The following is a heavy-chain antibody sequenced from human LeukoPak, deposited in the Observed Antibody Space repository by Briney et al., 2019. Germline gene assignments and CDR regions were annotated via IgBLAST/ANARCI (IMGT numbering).Heavy chain of an antibody. D-gene: IGHD2-15*01. CDR1: GYTSTNYG. CDR2: ISAYNGNT. V-gene: IGHV1-18*01. J-gene: IGHJ5*02. Sequence: ASVKLSCKASGYTSTNYGITWVRQAPGQGLEWMGWISAYNGNTNYAQKLQGRVTMTIDKTTSTAYMELRSLRSDDTAVYYCARGGANCSGGRCPLNWFDPWGQGTPVTVSS. CDR3: ARGGANCSGGRCPLNWFDP.